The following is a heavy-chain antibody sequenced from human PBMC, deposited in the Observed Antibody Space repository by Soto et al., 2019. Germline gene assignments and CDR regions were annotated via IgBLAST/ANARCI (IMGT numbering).Heavy chain of an antibody. J-gene: IGHJ3*02. CDR2: IYHSGST. D-gene: IGHD3-22*01. V-gene: IGHV4-30-2*01. Sequence: QLQLQESGSGLVKPSQTLSLTCAVSGGSISSGGYSWSWIRQPPGKGLEWIGYIYHSGSTYYNPSLQRRVTISVDRSKNQFSLKLSSVTAADTAVYYCARVSRYYDSMDDAFDIWGQGTMVTVSS. CDR3: ARVSRYYDSMDDAFDI. CDR1: GGSISSGGYS.